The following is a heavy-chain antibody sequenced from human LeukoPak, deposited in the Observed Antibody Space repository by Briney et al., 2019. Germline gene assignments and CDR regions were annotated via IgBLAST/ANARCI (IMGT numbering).Heavy chain of an antibody. D-gene: IGHD5-24*01. V-gene: IGHV5-51*01. J-gene: IGHJ4*02. Sequence: GESLKISCKGSGYSFTSYWIGWVRQMPGKGLEWMGIIYPGDSDTRYSPSFQGQVTISADKSISTAYLQWSSLKASDTAMYYCARQRMATIKDGDYDYWGXGTLVTVSS. CDR1: GYSFTSYW. CDR2: IYPGDSDT. CDR3: ARQRMATIKDGDYDY.